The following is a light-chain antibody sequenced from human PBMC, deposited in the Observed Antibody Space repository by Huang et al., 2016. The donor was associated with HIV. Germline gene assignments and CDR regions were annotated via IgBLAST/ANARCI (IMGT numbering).Light chain of an antibody. V-gene: IGKV2-28*01. CDR3: MQALQTPRT. Sequence: DIVMTQSPLSLPVTPGDPASISCRSSQSLLHSNGYNYLDWYLQKPGQSPQLLIYLGSNRASGVPDRCSGSGSGTDFTLKISRVEAEDVGVYYCMQALQTPRTFGQGTKLEIK. CDR1: QSLLHSNGYNY. CDR2: LGS. J-gene: IGKJ2*01.